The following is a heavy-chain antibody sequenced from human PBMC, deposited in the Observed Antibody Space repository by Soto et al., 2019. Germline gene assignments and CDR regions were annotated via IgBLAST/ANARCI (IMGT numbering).Heavy chain of an antibody. Sequence: PGGSLRLSCAASGFTFSNYWMSWVRQAPGKGLEWVANIKEAGSEKYYVDSVKGRFTISRDNAKNSLYLQMNSLRVEDTAVYYCAITMVWGAISDYYYGIDVWGQGTTVTVS. V-gene: IGHV3-7*02. J-gene: IGHJ6*02. CDR1: GFTFSNYW. CDR3: AITMVWGAISDYYYGIDV. CDR2: IKEAGSEK. D-gene: IGHD3-10*01.